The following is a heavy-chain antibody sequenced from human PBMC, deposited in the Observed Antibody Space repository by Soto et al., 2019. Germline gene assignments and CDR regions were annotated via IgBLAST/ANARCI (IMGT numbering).Heavy chain of an antibody. Sequence: ASVKVSCKASGYTFTSYAMHWVRQAPGQRLEWMGWINAGNGNTKYSQKFQGRVTITRDTSASTAYMDLSSLRSEDTAVYYCASLRSVPPTGYSSGWYTNYYYGMDVWGQGTTVTVSS. V-gene: IGHV1-3*01. J-gene: IGHJ6*02. CDR2: INAGNGNT. D-gene: IGHD6-19*01. CDR1: GYTFTSYA. CDR3: ASLRSVPPTGYSSGWYTNYYYGMDV.